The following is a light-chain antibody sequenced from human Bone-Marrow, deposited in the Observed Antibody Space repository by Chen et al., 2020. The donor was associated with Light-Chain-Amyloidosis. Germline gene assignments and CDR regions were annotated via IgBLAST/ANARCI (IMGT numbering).Light chain of an antibody. CDR3: FSTDSSDHHGGV. Sequence: SYELTQPPSVSVSPGQTARITCSGDALPYKYTYWYQQKSGKAPVLVIYDGSRRPSGIPERFSASSSWTIATLTVSGAQVEDEADYYCFSTDSSDHHGGVFGGGTKLTVL. V-gene: IGLV3-10*01. J-gene: IGLJ3*02. CDR1: ALPYKY. CDR2: DGS.